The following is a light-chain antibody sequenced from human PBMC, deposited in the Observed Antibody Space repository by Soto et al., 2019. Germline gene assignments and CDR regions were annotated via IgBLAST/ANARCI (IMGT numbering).Light chain of an antibody. CDR1: QSVSSSY. V-gene: IGKV3-20*01. Sequence: EIVLTQSPGTLSLSPGERATLSCRASQSVSSSYLAWYQQKPGQAPRLLIFGASSRATGIPARFSGSGSGTDFTLIINRLQPEDFALYFCQHYGRGSPIAFGLGTRLEIK. CDR2: GAS. J-gene: IGKJ5*01. CDR3: QHYGRGSPIA.